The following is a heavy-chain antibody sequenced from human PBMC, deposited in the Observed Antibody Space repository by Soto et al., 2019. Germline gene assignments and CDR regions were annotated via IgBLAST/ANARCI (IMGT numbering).Heavy chain of an antibody. D-gene: IGHD4-17*01. V-gene: IGHV1-69*06. Sequence: QVQLVQSGAEVKKPGSSVKVSCKASGGTFSSYAISWVRQAPGQGREWMGGIIPIFGTANYAQKFQGRVTITADKSTSTAYMELSSLRSEDTAVYYCASLVRENYGFNWFDPWGQGTLVTVSS. CDR2: IIPIFGTA. CDR3: ASLVRENYGFNWFDP. CDR1: GGTFSSYA. J-gene: IGHJ5*02.